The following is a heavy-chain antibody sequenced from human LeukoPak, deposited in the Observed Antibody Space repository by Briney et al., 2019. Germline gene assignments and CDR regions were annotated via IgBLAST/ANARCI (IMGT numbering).Heavy chain of an antibody. CDR1: GGSISSYY. V-gene: IGHV4-59*08. CDR2: IYYSGTT. Sequence: PSETLSPTCSVSGGSISSYYCSWIRQPPGKGLEWIGYIYYSGTTNYNPSLKSRVTISLDTSKNQFSLKLSSVTAADTAVYYCARAAAAGWRAVPFDYWGRGTLVTVSS. D-gene: IGHD6-13*01. J-gene: IGHJ4*02. CDR3: ARAAAAGWRAVPFDY.